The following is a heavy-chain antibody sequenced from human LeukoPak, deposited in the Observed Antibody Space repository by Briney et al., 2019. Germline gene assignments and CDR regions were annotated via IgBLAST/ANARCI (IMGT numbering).Heavy chain of an antibody. CDR2: INHSGSS. CDR1: GGSFSGYC. J-gene: IGHJ4*02. V-gene: IGHV4-34*01. D-gene: IGHD5-18*01. Sequence: PSETLSLTCAVYGGSFSGYCWSWIRQPPGKGLEWIGEINHSGSSNYNPSLKSRVTISVDTSKNQFSLKLSSVTAADTAVYYCARRGYSYGKFDYWGQGTLVTVSS. CDR3: ARRGYSYGKFDY.